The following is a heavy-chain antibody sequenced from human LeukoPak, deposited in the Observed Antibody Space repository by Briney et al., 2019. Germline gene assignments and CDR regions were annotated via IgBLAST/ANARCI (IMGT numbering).Heavy chain of an antibody. J-gene: IGHJ4*02. CDR3: ARHLDWKGITFDS. CDR1: NASMTDYF. CDR2: IYSSGST. Sequence: SETLSLTCTVSNASMTDYFWSWIRQPPGKGLEWMGYIYSSGSTKYNASLNSRVSMSVDTSKSHFSLRLRSVTAADTAVYYCARHLDWKGITFDSWGQGLLVTVSS. D-gene: IGHD3/OR15-3a*01. V-gene: IGHV4-59*08.